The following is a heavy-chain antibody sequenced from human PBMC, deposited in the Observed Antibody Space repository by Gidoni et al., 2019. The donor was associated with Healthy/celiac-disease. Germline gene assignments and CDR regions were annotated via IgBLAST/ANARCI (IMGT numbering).Heavy chain of an antibody. CDR2: IWYDGRNK. CDR1: GFPFSSYG. V-gene: IGHV3-33*01. Sequence: QVQLVESGGGVVQPGRSLRLSCAASGFPFSSYGMHWVRQAPGKGLGWVAVIWYDGRNKYYADSVKGRFTISRDNSKNTLYLQMNSLRAEDTAVYYCARESGDYSWDYYGMDVWGQGTTVTVSS. J-gene: IGHJ6*02. D-gene: IGHD4-17*01. CDR3: ARESGDYSWDYYGMDV.